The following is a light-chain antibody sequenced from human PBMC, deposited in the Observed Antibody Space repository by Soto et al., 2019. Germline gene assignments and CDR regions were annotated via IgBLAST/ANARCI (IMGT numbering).Light chain of an antibody. V-gene: IGKV3-11*01. Sequence: EIGLTQSPATLSSFPGERATLSCRASQTVNSRLAWYQHKPGQAPRLLIYDASHRATGIPVRFSGSGSESDFTLTISSLEPEDFAVYYCQQRSYPITFGQGTRLEIK. J-gene: IGKJ5*01. CDR1: QTVNSR. CDR2: DAS. CDR3: QQRSYPIT.